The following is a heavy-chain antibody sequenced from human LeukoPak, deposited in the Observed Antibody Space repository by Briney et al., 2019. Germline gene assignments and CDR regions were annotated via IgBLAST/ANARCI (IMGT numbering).Heavy chain of an antibody. CDR2: IYYSGST. J-gene: IGHJ2*01. CDR3: ARGPAGLKYGDYWYFDL. CDR1: GGSISSYY. Sequence: SETLSLTCTVSGGSISSYYWSWIRQPPGKGLEWIGYIYYSGSTNYNPSLKSRVTISVDTSKNQFSLKLSSVTAADTAVYYCARGPAGLKYGDYWYFDLWGRGTLVTVSS. D-gene: IGHD4-17*01. V-gene: IGHV4-59*01.